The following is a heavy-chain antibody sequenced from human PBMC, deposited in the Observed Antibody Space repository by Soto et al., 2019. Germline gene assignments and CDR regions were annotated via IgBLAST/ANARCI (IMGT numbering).Heavy chain of an antibody. Sequence: QVQLVQSGAEVKKPGSSVKVSCKASGGTFSSYAITWVRQAPGQGLEWMGGIIPIFGTANYAQKFQGRVTITADXSXSXXYMELSSLRSEDTAVYYCARDRGPSSGYYPYWFDPCGQGTLVTVSS. CDR1: GGTFSSYA. V-gene: IGHV1-69*12. D-gene: IGHD3-22*01. CDR2: IIPIFGTA. J-gene: IGHJ5*02. CDR3: ARDRGPSSGYYPYWFDP.